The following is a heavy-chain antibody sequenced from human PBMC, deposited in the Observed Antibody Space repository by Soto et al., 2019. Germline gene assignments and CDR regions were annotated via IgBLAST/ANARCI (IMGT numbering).Heavy chain of an antibody. CDR1: GGFVSSGSYY. CDR3: ARVERGTVTTVVDAFDI. CDR2: MSHSGGT. V-gene: IGHV4-61*01. D-gene: IGHD1-1*01. J-gene: IGHJ3*02. Sequence: SETLSLTCAVYGGFVSSGSYYWSWIRQPPGKGLEWIGEMSHSGGTHFNPSLKSRVTISVDTSKNQFSLNIYSVTAADTALYYFARVERGTVTTVVDAFDIWGPGTMVTVSS.